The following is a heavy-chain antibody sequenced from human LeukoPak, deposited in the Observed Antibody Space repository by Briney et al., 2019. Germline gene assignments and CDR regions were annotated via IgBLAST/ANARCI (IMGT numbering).Heavy chain of an antibody. D-gene: IGHD4-23*01. Sequence: GGSLRLSCAASGFTFSSYAMSWVRQAPGKGLEWVSAISGSGGSTYYADSVKGRFTISRDNSKNTLYLQMNSLSAEDAAVYYCAKDGVPVGHFDYWGQGTLVTVSS. V-gene: IGHV3-23*01. CDR2: ISGSGGST. CDR3: AKDGVPVGHFDY. CDR1: GFTFSSYA. J-gene: IGHJ4*02.